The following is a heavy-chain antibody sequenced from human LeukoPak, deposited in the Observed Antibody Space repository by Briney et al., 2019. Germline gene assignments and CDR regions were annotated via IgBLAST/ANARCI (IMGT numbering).Heavy chain of an antibody. D-gene: IGHD6-19*01. CDR2: IYYSGST. V-gene: IGHV4-59*01. CDR3: ARYSSGRGGWFDP. CDR1: GGSISSYY. Sequence: SETLSLTCTVSGGSISSYYWSWIRQPPGKGLEWIGYIYYSGSTNYNPSLKSRVTISVDTSKNQFSLKLSSVTAAHTAVYYCARYSSGRGGWFDPWGQGTLVTVSS. J-gene: IGHJ5*02.